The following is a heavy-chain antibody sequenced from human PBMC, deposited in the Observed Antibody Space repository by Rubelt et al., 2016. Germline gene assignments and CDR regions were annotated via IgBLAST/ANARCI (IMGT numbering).Heavy chain of an antibody. Sequence: QVQLQESGPGLVKPSVTLSLTCTVSGGSISNYHWSWIRQPPGKGLEWIGEINNSGSTNYKPSLKRRVPIPVDTSKNQFSRKRRSGTAADTAVYYWARVIVATGGRYYFDYWGQGTLVTVSS. CDR3: ARVIVATGGRYYFDY. J-gene: IGHJ4*02. CDR1: GGSISNYH. CDR2: INNSGST. V-gene: IGHV4-59*12. D-gene: IGHD5-12*01.